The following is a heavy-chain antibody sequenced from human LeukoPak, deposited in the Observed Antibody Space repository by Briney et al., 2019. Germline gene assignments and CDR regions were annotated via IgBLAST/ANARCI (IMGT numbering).Heavy chain of an antibody. CDR1: GYSFTSYW. D-gene: IGHD4-17*01. CDR3: ARDVGCGDYSDYYYGMDV. V-gene: IGHV5-51*01. J-gene: IGHJ6*02. Sequence: GESLKISCKGSGYSFTSYWIGWVLQMPGKGLEWMVIIYPGDSDTRYSPSFQGQVTISADKSISTAYLQWSSLKASDTAMYYCARDVGCGDYSDYYYGMDVWGQGTTVTVSS. CDR2: IYPGDSDT.